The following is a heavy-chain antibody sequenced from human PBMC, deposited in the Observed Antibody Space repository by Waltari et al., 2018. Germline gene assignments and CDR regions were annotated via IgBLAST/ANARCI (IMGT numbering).Heavy chain of an antibody. CDR2: IDSYGSER. CDR1: GFSFNNYW. D-gene: IGHD5-12*01. J-gene: IGHJ4*02. CDR3: ARGATISFDN. V-gene: IGHV3-7*04. Sequence: VQRVESGGGLVQPGGSVRLSCAASGFSFNNYWLSGVRQCPGKGLELVAKIDSYGSERHYVAFVKGRSTISRDNAQNLLYLPRDILSAEDTALYYCARGATISFDNWGQGTLVTVSS.